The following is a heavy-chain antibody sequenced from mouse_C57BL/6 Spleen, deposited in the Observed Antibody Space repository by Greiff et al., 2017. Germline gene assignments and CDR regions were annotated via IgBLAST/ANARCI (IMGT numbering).Heavy chain of an antibody. CDR3: ARKGGISGLSTFAY. D-gene: IGHD3-2*02. V-gene: IGHV1-80*01. J-gene: IGHJ3*01. CDR1: GYAFSSYW. CDR2: IYPGDGDT. Sequence: QVQLQQSGAELVKPGASVKISCKASGYAFSSYWMNWVKQRPGKGLEWIGQIYPGDGDTNYNGKFKGKATLTVDKSSSTAYMQLSSLTSEDSAVYFCARKGGISGLSTFAYWGQGTLVTVSA.